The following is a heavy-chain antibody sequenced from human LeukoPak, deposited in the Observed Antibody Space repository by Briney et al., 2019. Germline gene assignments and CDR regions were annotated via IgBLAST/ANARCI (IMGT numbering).Heavy chain of an antibody. CDR2: INPDGSLR. CDR3: ARDCSSTSCYQAFDY. J-gene: IGHJ4*02. D-gene: IGHD2-2*01. V-gene: IGHV3-74*01. Sequence: GGSLRLSCTASEFRFSSYWMHWVRQVPGKGLVWVARINPDGSLRSFADSVKGRFTISRDNAINTLYLQMNSLRAEDTAVYYCARDCSSTSCYQAFDYWGQGTLVTVSS. CDR1: EFRFSSYW.